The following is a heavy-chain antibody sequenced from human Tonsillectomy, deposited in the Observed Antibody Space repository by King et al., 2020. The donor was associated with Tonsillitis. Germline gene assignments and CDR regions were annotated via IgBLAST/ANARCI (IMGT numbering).Heavy chain of an antibody. Sequence: VQLVESGGGLVRPGGSLRLSCTASGFTFSNYIMNWVRQAPGKGLEWVSSISTSSTYIYYADSVKGRFTISRDNAKNSPFLQMKDLRAEDTAVYYCARGGGGSPSNGFDTWGQGTLVAVST. CDR3: ARGGGGSPSNGFDT. CDR2: ISTSSTYI. D-gene: IGHD2-15*01. V-gene: IGHV3-21*01. CDR1: GFTFSNYI. J-gene: IGHJ5*02.